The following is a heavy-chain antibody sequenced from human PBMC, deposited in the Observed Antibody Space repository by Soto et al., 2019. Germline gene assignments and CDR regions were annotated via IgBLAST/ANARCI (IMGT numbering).Heavy chain of an antibody. CDR2: IRSKPNSYAT. J-gene: IGHJ6*02. CDR3: TRTTAQFQLLSPPV. CDR1: GFSFSGSA. D-gene: IGHD2-2*01. Sequence: QPGGSLRLSCAASGFSFSGSAMHWVRQASGKGLEWVGRIRSKPNSYATSYAASVKGRFTISRDDSKNTAYLQMNSLKTEDTAVYYCTRTTAQFQLLSPPVWGQGTMVTVSS. V-gene: IGHV3-73*01.